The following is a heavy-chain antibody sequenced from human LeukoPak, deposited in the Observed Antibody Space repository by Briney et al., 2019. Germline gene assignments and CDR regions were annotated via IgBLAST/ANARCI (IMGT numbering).Heavy chain of an antibody. CDR1: GTSFSDYY. J-gene: IGHJ4*02. CDR3: ARGLYYYDSGGYFLDF. Sequence: SETLSLTCAVYGTSFSDYYWTWIRQPPGKGLEWIGEINHRGSTNYNPSLKSRVAISLDMSKKQFSLKLTSVTAADTAVYYCARGLYYYDSGGYFLDFWGQGILVTVSS. CDR2: INHRGST. D-gene: IGHD3-22*01. V-gene: IGHV4-34*01.